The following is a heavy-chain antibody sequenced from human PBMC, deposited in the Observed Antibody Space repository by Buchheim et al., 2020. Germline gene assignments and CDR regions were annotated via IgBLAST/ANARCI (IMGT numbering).Heavy chain of an antibody. CDR3: ARGHYYYYGMDV. Sequence: QVQLQESGPGLVKPSQTLSLTCTVSGGSISSGSYYWSWIRQPAGKGLEWIGRIYTSGSTNYNPSLKSRVTISGDTSKNQFSLKLSSVTAADTAVYYCARGHYYYYGMDVWGQGTT. CDR2: IYTSGST. J-gene: IGHJ6*02. V-gene: IGHV4-61*02. CDR1: GGSISSGSYY.